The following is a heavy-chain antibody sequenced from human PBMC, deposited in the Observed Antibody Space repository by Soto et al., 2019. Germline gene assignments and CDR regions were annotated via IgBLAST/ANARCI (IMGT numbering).Heavy chain of an antibody. CDR3: ARIQYERDAFDI. J-gene: IGHJ3*02. CDR2: VSPGGDVS. CDR1: GFTFSSFV. D-gene: IGHD2-2*01. V-gene: IGHV3-23*01. Sequence: GGSLRLSCAASGFTFSSFVMNWVRQAPGKGLEWVSTVSPGGDVSHYADSVKGRFTISRDNSKNTLYLQMNSLRAEDTAVYYCARIQYERDAFDIWGQGTMVTVSS.